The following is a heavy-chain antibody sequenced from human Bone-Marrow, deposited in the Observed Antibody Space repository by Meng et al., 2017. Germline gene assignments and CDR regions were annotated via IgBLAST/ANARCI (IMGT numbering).Heavy chain of an antibody. D-gene: IGHD1-1*01. CDR3: NWNDFGDY. V-gene: IGHV3-15*01. CDR2: IKSKTDGETP. J-gene: IGHJ4*02. Sequence: EGEVVEVGGGVGRPGGSLRRFLAASGFTFSNAWMSWVRQAPGRGLEWVARIKSKTDGETPDYAAPVKGRFTISRDDSKNTLYLQMHSLKTEDTAVYYCNWNDFGDYWGQGALVTVSS. CDR1: GFTFSNAW.